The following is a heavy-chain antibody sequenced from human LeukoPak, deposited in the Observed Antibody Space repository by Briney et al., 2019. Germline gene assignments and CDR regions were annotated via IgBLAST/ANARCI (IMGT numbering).Heavy chain of an antibody. D-gene: IGHD1-7*01. CDR2: INHSGST. Sequence: PSETLSLTCAVYGGSSSGYYWSWIRQPPGKGLEWIGEINHSGSTNYNPSLKSRVTISVDTSKNQFSLKLSSVTAADTAVYYCARGGFPVATTGTTYFKFDNWGQGTLVTVSS. CDR3: ARGGFPVATTGTTYFKFDN. CDR1: GGSSSGYY. J-gene: IGHJ4*02. V-gene: IGHV4-34*01.